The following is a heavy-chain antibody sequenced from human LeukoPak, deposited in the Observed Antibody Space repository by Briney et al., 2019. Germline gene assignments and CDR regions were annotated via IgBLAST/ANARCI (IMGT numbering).Heavy chain of an antibody. CDR2: IYYSGST. CDR1: GGSISSYY. CDR3: ASNVLMAYAGVSYFDL. D-gene: IGHD2-8*01. V-gene: IGHV4-59*01. J-gene: IGHJ2*01. Sequence: SETLFLTCTVSGGSISSYYWSWIRQPPGKGLEWIGYIYYSGSTNYNPSLKSRVTISVDTSKNQFSLKLSSVTAADTAVYYCASNVLMAYAGVSYFDLWGRGTLVTVSS.